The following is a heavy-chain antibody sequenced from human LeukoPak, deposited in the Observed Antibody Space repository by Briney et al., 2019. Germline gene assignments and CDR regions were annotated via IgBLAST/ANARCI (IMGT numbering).Heavy chain of an antibody. CDR2: IYYSGST. D-gene: IGHD3-10*01. V-gene: IGHV4-59*01. CDR3: ARELLWFGEFEFGNWFDP. Sequence: SETLSLTCTVSGGSISSYYWSWIRQPPGKGLEWIGYIYYSGSTNYSPSLKSRVTISVDTSKNQFSLKLSSVTAADTAVYYCARELLWFGEFEFGNWFDPWGQGTLVTVSS. J-gene: IGHJ5*02. CDR1: GGSISSYY.